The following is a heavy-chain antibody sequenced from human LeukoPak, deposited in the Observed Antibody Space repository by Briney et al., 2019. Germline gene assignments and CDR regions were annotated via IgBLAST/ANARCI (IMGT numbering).Heavy chain of an antibody. D-gene: IGHD6-19*01. CDR1: GFTFSSYS. CDR2: ISSSSSYI. J-gene: IGHJ4*02. V-gene: IGHV3-21*01. CDR3: ARDQGSSGWYGGTADY. Sequence: GGSLRLSCAASGFTFSSYSMNWVRQAPGKGLEWVSSISSSSSYIYYADSVKGRFTISRDNAKNSLYLQMNSLRAEDTAVYYCARDQGSSGWYGGTADYWGQGTLVTVSS.